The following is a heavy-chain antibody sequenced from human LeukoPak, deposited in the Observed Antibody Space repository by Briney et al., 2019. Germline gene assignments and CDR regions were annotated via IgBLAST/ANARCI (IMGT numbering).Heavy chain of an antibody. Sequence: ASVKVSCKTSGYTFTSYYIHWLRQAPGQRFEWMGWSDPKSGATKYEHFQGRVTMTIDTSISTAYMELSRLTSDDMAVYYCARGNFYDNKGYSPELRYWGQGTLVTVSS. V-gene: IGHV1-2*02. CDR2: SDPKSGAT. J-gene: IGHJ4*02. CDR3: ARGNFYDNKGYSPELRY. CDR1: GYTFTSYY. D-gene: IGHD3-10*01.